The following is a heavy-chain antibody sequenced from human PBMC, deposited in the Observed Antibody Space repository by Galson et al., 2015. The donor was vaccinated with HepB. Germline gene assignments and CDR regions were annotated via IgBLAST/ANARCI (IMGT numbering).Heavy chain of an antibody. CDR2: INQDGSSK. J-gene: IGHJ6*02. V-gene: IGHV3-7*03. CDR1: GFTFSSYW. Sequence: SLRLSCAASGFTFSSYWMNWVRQAPGKGLEWVAHINQDGSSKYYVDSVKGRFPISRDNAKDSVYLQLDSLRAEDTAVYYCAGRISLVRGIITKPDYYYGMDVWGQGTTVTVAS. D-gene: IGHD3-10*01. CDR3: AGRISLVRGIITKPDYYYGMDV.